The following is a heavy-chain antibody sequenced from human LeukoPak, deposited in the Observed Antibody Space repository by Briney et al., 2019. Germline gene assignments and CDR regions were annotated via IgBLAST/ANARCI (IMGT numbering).Heavy chain of an antibody. Sequence: SETLSLTCTVSGGSISSSSYCWGWIRQPPGKGLEWIGSIYHSGSTYYNSSLKSRVTISVDTSKNQFSLKLSSVTAADTAVYYCARDLPEYSYGPMGLDYWGQGTLVTVSS. CDR1: GGSISSSSYC. J-gene: IGHJ4*02. V-gene: IGHV4-39*07. CDR3: ARDLPEYSYGPMGLDY. CDR2: IYHSGST. D-gene: IGHD5-18*01.